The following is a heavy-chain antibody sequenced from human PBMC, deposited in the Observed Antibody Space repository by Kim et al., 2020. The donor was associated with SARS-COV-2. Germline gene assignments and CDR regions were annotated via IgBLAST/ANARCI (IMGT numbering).Heavy chain of an antibody. D-gene: IGHD1-26*01. CDR3: ATVGATSPSEYFDY. V-gene: IGHV4-4*08. Sequence: NTSLKTRVTTTVDTSKTQFSLKLSSVTAADTAVYYCATVGATSPSEYFDYWGQGTLVTVSS. J-gene: IGHJ4*02.